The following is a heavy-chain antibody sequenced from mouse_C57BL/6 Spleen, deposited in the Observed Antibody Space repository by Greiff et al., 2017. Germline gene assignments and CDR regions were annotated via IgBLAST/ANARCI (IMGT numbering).Heavy chain of an antibody. V-gene: IGHV5-9-1*02. CDR1: GFTFSSYA. CDR3: TRDNDGYYYFDY. D-gene: IGHD2-3*01. J-gene: IGHJ2*01. CDR2: ISSGGDYI. Sequence: EVMLVESGEGLVKPGGSLKLSCAASGFTFSSYAMSWVRQTPEKRLEWVAYISSGGDYIYYADTVKGRFTISRDNARNTLYLQMSSLKSEDTAMYYCTRDNDGYYYFDYWGQGTTLTVSS.